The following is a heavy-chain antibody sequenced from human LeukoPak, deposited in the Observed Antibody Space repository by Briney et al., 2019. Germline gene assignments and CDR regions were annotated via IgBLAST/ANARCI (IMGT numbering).Heavy chain of an antibody. Sequence: GGSLRLSCAASGFTVSSNYMSWVRQAPGKGLEWVSVIYSGGSTYYADSVKGRFTISRDNSKNTLYLQMNSLRAEDTAVYYCARDLYGDYTPLDYWGQGTLVTVSS. CDR1: GFTVSSNY. D-gene: IGHD4-17*01. CDR3: ARDLYGDYTPLDY. V-gene: IGHV3-66*02. CDR2: IYSGGST. J-gene: IGHJ4*02.